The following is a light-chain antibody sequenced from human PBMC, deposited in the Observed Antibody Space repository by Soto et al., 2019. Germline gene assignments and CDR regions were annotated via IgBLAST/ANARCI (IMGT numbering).Light chain of an antibody. J-gene: IGKJ5*01. CDR3: QQRSNWPPSIT. V-gene: IGKV3-11*01. CDR1: QNVANY. CDR2: EAS. Sequence: EIVLTQSPATLSLSPGERATLSCRASQNVANYLDWYQQKPGQAPRLLIYEASTRATGIPARFSGSGSGTDFTLTISSLEPEDFAVYYCQQRSNWPPSITFGQGTLLEIK.